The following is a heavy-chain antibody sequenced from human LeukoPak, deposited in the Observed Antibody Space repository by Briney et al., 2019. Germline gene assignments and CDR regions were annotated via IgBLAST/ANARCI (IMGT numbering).Heavy chain of an antibody. CDR1: GFTFSSNA. Sequence: GGSLRPSCAASGFTFSSNAMSWVRQAPGKGLEWVSGISNSGGNTFYTNSVKGRFTISRDNSNSTLYLQMNSLRAADAAVYYCVKHAESYGDSVVDYWGQGTLVTVSS. V-gene: IGHV3-23*01. J-gene: IGHJ4*02. CDR3: VKHAESYGDSVVDY. CDR2: ISNSGGNT. D-gene: IGHD2-21*02.